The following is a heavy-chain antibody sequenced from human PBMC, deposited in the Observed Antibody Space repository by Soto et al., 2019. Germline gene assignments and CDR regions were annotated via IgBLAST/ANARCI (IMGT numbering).Heavy chain of an antibody. D-gene: IGHD6-19*01. J-gene: IGHJ4*02. CDR3: ARGASSGWSSAAY. CDR1: GYTFTSYD. V-gene: IGHV1-8*01. CDR2: MNPNSGNT. Sequence: ASVKVSCKASGYTFTSYDINWVRQATGQGLEWMGWMNPNSGNTGYAQKFQGRVTMTRXTXXSXXXMXLXXLRXEXTAVYYCARGASSGWSSAAYGGKGTLVTVPS.